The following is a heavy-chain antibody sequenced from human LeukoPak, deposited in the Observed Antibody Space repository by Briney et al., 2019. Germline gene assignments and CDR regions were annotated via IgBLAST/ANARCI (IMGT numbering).Heavy chain of an antibody. V-gene: IGHV4-61*02. Sequence: SETLSLTCTVSGGSISNGDYYWSWIRQPAGKGLEWIGRIYTSGRTNYNPSLKSRVTISLDTSKNQFPLKLSSVTAADTAVYYCARLRVSRDDYQNYFYYYMDVWGKGTTVTVSS. CDR2: IYTSGRT. J-gene: IGHJ6*03. CDR1: GGSISNGDYY. CDR3: ARLRVSRDDYQNYFYYYMDV. D-gene: IGHD5-24*01.